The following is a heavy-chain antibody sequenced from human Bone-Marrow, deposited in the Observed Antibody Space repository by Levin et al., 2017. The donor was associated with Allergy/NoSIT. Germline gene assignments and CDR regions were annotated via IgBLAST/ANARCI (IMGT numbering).Heavy chain of an antibody. V-gene: IGHV3-30-3*01. CDR1: GFTFSSYA. Sequence: GESLKISCAASGFTFSSYAMHWVRQAPGKGLEWVAVISYDGSNKYYADSVKGRFTISRDNSKNTLYLQMNSLRAEDTAVYYCARGEADIVVVPAAAPFDYWGQGTLVTVSS. J-gene: IGHJ4*02. CDR2: ISYDGSNK. D-gene: IGHD2-2*01. CDR3: ARGEADIVVVPAAAPFDY.